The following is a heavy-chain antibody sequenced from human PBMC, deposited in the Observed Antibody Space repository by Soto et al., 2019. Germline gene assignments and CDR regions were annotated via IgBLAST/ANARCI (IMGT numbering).Heavy chain of an antibody. V-gene: IGHV3-11*01. CDR3: VTGQYCDY. CDR1: GFTFSDHH. J-gene: IGHJ4*02. Sequence: GGSLRLSCGASGFTFSDHHMSWIRQAPGKGLEWVSYISTSGNTIYYADSVKGRFTISRDDSKNTVYLQMNSLKTEDTALYYCVTGQYCDYWGQGTLVTVSS. CDR2: ISTSGNTI.